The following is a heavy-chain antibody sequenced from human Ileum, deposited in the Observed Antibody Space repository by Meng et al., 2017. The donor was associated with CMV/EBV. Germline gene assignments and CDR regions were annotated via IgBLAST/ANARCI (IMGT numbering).Heavy chain of an antibody. J-gene: IGHJ5*01. CDR1: GFTFSGHG. V-gene: IGHV3-23*04. Sequence: VQLVESGGGVVQPGTSLRLSCAASGFTFSGHGMHWVRQAPGKGLEWVSGISGSGGTTYYTDSVKGRFTISRDNSKNTLYLQMNTLRPEDTAVYYCAKDRAGGWYPFDSWGQGTLVTVSS. CDR3: AKDRAGGWYPFDS. CDR2: ISGSGGTT. D-gene: IGHD6-19*01.